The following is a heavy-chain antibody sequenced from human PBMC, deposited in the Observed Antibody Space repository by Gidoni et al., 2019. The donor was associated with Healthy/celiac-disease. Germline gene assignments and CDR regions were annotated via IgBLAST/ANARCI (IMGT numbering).Heavy chain of an antibody. CDR2: IYYSGST. Sequence: QLQLQESGPGLVKPSETLSLTCTVSGGSIRSSSYYWGWIRQPPGKGLEWIGSIYYSGSTYYNPSLKSRVTISVDTSKNQFSLKLSSVTAADTAVYYCARVVGATRASDFDYWGQGTLVTVSS. V-gene: IGHV4-39*07. D-gene: IGHD1-26*01. J-gene: IGHJ4*02. CDR3: ARVVGATRASDFDY. CDR1: GGSIRSSSYY.